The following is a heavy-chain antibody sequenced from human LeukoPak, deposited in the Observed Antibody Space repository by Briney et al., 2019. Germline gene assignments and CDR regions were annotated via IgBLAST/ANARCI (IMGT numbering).Heavy chain of an antibody. CDR1: GFTFDDYG. J-gene: IGHJ4*02. V-gene: IGHV3-20*04. CDR2: INWNGDTT. CDR3: ARGLGVQLRAPVDY. D-gene: IGHD5-18*01. Sequence: PGGSLRLSCAASGFTFDDYGMSWVRQAPGKGLEWVSGINWNGDTTDYADSVKGRFTISRDNAKNSLFLQMNSLRAEDTALYYCARGLGVQLRAPVDYWGQGTLVTVSS.